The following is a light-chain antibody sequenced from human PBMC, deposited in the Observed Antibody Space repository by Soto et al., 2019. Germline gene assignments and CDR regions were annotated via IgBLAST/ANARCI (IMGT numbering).Light chain of an antibody. CDR2: EVS. CDR1: SSDVGGYNY. J-gene: IGLJ3*02. V-gene: IGLV2-14*01. Sequence: QSALTQPASVSGSPGQSITISCTGTSSDVGGYNYVSWYQHHPGKAPKLMISEVSNRPSGVSNRFSGSKSGNTASLTISRLQAEDEADYYCISYSGTLWVFGGGTQLTVL. CDR3: ISYSGTLWV.